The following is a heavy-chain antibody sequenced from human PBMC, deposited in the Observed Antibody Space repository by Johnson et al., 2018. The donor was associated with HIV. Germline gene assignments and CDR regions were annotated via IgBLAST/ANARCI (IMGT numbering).Heavy chain of an antibody. Sequence: QVQLVESGGGVVQPGRSLRLSCAASGFTFSSYAIHWVRQVPGKGLEWVSAIGAAGDTYYSDSVKGRFTISRDNSKNTLYLQMNSLRPEDTAVYYCAKVRSRWTTFDIWGQGTMVTVSS. D-gene: IGHD4-11*01. J-gene: IGHJ3*02. CDR3: AKVRSRWTTFDI. V-gene: IGHV3-NL1*01. CDR2: IGAAGDT. CDR1: GFTFSSYA.